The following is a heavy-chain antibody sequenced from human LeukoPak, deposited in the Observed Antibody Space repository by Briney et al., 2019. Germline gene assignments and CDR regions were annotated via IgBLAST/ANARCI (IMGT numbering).Heavy chain of an antibody. D-gene: IGHD3-10*01. V-gene: IGHV4-61*02. CDR1: GGSISSGSYY. CDR3: ARDHMVRGVIPGNWFDP. J-gene: IGHJ5*02. CDR2: IYTSGST. Sequence: SETLSLTCTVSGGSISSGSYYWSWIRQPVGKGLEWIGRIYTSGSTKYNPSLKSRVTISVDTSKNQFSLKLSSVTAADTAVYYCARDHMVRGVIPGNWFDPWGQGTLVTVSS.